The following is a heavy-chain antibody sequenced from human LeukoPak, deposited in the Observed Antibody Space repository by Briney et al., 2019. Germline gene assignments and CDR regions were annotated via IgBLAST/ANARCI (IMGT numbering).Heavy chain of an antibody. Sequence: PGGSLRLSCAASGFTFSSYAMSWVRQAPGKGLEWVSGISGSGDNTYYADSVKGRFTISRDNSKNTLYVQVNSLRAEDTAVYYCAKGGGEYSYGFDYWGQGTLVTVSS. V-gene: IGHV3-23*01. CDR1: GFTFSSYA. D-gene: IGHD5-18*01. CDR2: ISGSGDNT. J-gene: IGHJ4*02. CDR3: AKGGGEYSYGFDY.